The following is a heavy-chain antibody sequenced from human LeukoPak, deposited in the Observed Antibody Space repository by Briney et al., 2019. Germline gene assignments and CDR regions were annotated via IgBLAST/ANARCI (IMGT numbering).Heavy chain of an antibody. J-gene: IGHJ5*02. CDR2: IYYNGST. V-gene: IGHV4-59*01. Sequence: SETLSLTCTVSGGSISPYYWSWIRQPSGKGLEWIGYIYYNGSTNYNPSLQSRVTISVDTSKNHFSLRLSSVAAADTAVYYCARSRNRFAPWGQGTLVTVSS. CDR1: GGSISPYY. CDR3: ARSRNRFAP.